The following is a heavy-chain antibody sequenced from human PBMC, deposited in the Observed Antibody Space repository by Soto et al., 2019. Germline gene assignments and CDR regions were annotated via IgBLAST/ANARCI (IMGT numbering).Heavy chain of an antibody. Sequence: QVQLVESGGGVVQPGRSLRLSCAASGFTFSSYGMHWVRQAPGKGLEWVAVISYDGSNKNYADSVKGRFNISRDNSKNTLYLQMNSLIAEDTAVYYCAKDWRRRGGYDSSFDYWGQGTLVTVSS. CDR1: GFTFSSYG. V-gene: IGHV3-30*18. D-gene: IGHD5-12*01. CDR2: ISYDGSNK. J-gene: IGHJ4*02. CDR3: AKDWRRRGGYDSSFDY.